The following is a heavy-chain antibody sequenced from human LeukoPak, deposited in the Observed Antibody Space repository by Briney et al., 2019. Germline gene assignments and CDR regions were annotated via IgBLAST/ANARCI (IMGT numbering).Heavy chain of an antibody. V-gene: IGHV3-23*01. D-gene: IGHD3-3*01. CDR2: ISGSGVST. CDR3: AKTPRPRDFWSGYYSGFDY. CDR1: GFTFSTYA. J-gene: IGHJ4*02. Sequence: GGSLRLSCAASGFTFSTYAMSWVRQAPGKGLEWVSAISGSGVSTHYADSVKGRFTISRDNSKNTLYLQMNSLRGEDTAVYYCAKTPRPRDFWSGYYSGFDYWGQGTLVTVSS.